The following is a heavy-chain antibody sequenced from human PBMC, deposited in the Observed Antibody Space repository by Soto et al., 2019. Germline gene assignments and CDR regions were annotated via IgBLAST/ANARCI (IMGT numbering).Heavy chain of an antibody. D-gene: IGHD1-1*01. J-gene: IGHJ4*02. CDR3: VRGDNWNDEASDY. CDR2: IWSDGNNR. V-gene: IGHV3-33*01. Sequence: QVQLVESGGGVVQPGRSLRLSCAASGFMFSNHGMHWVRQAPGKGLEWVAVIWSDGNNRYYADSVKGRFTISRDNSKHTVYLQMSSLRVEDTAVYYCVRGDNWNDEASDYWGQGTLVTVSS. CDR1: GFMFSNHG.